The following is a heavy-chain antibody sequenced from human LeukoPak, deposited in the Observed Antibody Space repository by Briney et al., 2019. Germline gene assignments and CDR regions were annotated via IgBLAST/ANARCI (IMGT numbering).Heavy chain of an antibody. V-gene: IGHV1-8*02. J-gene: IGHJ4*02. CDR2: MNPNSGNT. Sequence: GASVKVSCKASGYNFKNYDINWVRQATGQGLEWMGWMNPNSGNTGFAQKFQDRVSMTRDTSINTAYMELTSLRSGDTAVYYCARATPGGLHGYSFDYWGQGTVVTVYS. CDR1: GYNFKNYD. D-gene: IGHD5-24*01. CDR3: ARATPGGLHGYSFDY.